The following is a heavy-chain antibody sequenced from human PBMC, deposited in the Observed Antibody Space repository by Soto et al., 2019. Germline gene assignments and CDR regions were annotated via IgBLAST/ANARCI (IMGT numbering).Heavy chain of an antibody. J-gene: IGHJ4*02. V-gene: IGHV1-18*01. CDR3: AKVQEKWSKFFDY. D-gene: IGHD2-15*01. Sequence: QVQLVQSGAEVKKPGASVKVSCKASGYTFTNYGVSWVRQAPGQGLEWMGWINTYNGNTNYAQKFQGRVTMTTDTSTSTAHMELRSLRSDDTAAYYGAKVQEKWSKFFDYWGQGTLVTVSS. CDR1: GYTFTNYG. CDR2: INTYNGNT.